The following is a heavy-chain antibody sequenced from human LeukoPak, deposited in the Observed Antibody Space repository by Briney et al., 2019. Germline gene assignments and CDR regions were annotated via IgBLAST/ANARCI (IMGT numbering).Heavy chain of an antibody. CDR3: ARDRDSSGCLDY. J-gene: IGHJ4*02. CDR2: ISSSGSTI. D-gene: IGHD3-22*01. V-gene: IGHV3-11*04. CDR1: GFTFSDYY. Sequence: PGGSLRLSCAASGFTFSDYYMSWIRQAPGKGLEWVSYISSSGSTIYYADSVKGRFTISRDNAKSSLYLQMNTLRAEDTGVYYCARDRDSSGCLDYWGQGILVTVSS.